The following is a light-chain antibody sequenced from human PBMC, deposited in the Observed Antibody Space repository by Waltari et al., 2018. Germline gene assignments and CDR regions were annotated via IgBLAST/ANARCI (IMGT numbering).Light chain of an antibody. Sequence: EIVLTQSPGTLSLSPGERATLSRGASESINSVYLGWYQQKPGQAPRLVIYTASTRATDIPDRFSGSGSGTDFTLTISRLEPEDFAMYYCQYYGISPRPFGQGTRLEIK. J-gene: IGKJ2*01. CDR1: ESINSVY. CDR3: QYYGISPRP. CDR2: TAS. V-gene: IGKV3-20*01.